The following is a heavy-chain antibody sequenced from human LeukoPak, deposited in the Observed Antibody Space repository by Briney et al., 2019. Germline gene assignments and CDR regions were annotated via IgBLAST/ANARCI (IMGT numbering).Heavy chain of an antibody. CDR3: ARHWGSGNFDY. Sequence: SETLSLTCTVSGGSISSYYWRWIRQPPGKGLEWIGYIYYSGSTNYNPSLKSRVTISVDTSKNQFSLKLSSVTAADTAVYYCARHWGSGNFDYWGQGTLVTVSS. V-gene: IGHV4-59*08. J-gene: IGHJ4*02. D-gene: IGHD1-1*01. CDR2: IYYSGST. CDR1: GGSISSYY.